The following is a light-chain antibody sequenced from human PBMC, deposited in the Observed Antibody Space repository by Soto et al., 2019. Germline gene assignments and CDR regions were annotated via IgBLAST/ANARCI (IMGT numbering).Light chain of an antibody. CDR3: QQSYSTP. CDR1: QSISSY. Sequence: DIQMTQSPSSLSASVGDRVTITCRASQSISSYLNWYQQKPGKAPKLLIYAASSLQSGVPSRFSGSGSGTDFPLTISSLQPEDFATYYCQQSYSTPFGGGTKVDIK. J-gene: IGKJ4*01. CDR2: AAS. V-gene: IGKV1-39*01.